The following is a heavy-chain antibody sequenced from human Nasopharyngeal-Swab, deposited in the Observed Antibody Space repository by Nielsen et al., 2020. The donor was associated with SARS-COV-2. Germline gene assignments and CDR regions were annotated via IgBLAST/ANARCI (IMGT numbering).Heavy chain of an antibody. V-gene: IGHV5-51*01. CDR2: IYPGDSDT. Sequence: VRQMPGKGLEWMGIIYPGDSDTRYSPSFRGQVTISADKSISTAYLQWSSLKASDTAMYYCARVITFGGVIVSYFDYWGQGTLVTVSS. D-gene: IGHD3-16*02. CDR3: ARVITFGGVIVSYFDY. J-gene: IGHJ4*02.